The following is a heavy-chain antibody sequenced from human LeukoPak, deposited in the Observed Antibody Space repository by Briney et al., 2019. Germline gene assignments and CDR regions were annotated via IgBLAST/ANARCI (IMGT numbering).Heavy chain of an antibody. D-gene: IGHD1-26*01. J-gene: IGHJ4*02. CDR1: GYTFTSYA. CDR3: ARDIEGFDY. Sequence: ASVKVSCKASGYTFTSYAISWVRQAPGQGLECMGRINPNSGGTNYAQKFQGRVTMTRDTSISTAYMELSRLRSDDTAVYYCARDIEGFDYWGQGTLVTISS. CDR2: INPNSGGT. V-gene: IGHV1-2*06.